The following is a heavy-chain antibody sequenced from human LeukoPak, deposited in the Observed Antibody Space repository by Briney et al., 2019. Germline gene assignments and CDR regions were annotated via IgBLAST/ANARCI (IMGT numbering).Heavy chain of an antibody. Sequence: GGSLRLSCAASGFTVSSNYMSWVRQAPGKGLEWVSVIYSGGSTYYADSVKGRFTISRDNSKNTLYLQMNSLRAEDTAVYYCARGDGYNPSFFDYWGQGTLVTVSS. V-gene: IGHV3-53*01. J-gene: IGHJ4*02. D-gene: IGHD5-24*01. CDR2: IYSGGST. CDR1: GFTVSSNY. CDR3: ARGDGYNPSFFDY.